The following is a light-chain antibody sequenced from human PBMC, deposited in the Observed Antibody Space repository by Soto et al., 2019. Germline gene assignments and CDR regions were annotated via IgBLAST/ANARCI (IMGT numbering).Light chain of an antibody. Sequence: EIVLTQSPGTLSLSPGERATLSCRASQSVSSSYLAWYQQKRAQAPRLLIYGASSRATGIPDRISGSGSATDFTLTIRRLEPEDFAVYYCQQYGSSPPYTFGQGTKLEIK. V-gene: IGKV3-20*01. J-gene: IGKJ2*01. CDR3: QQYGSSPPYT. CDR2: GAS. CDR1: QSVSSSY.